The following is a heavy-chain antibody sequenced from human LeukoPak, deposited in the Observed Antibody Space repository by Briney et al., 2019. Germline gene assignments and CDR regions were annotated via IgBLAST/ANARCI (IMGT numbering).Heavy chain of an antibody. CDR3: ARVDDQVLWYQHYYYYYYMDV. CDR1: GGSISSYY. Sequence: PSETLSLTCTVSGGSISSYYWSWIRQPAGKGLEWIGYIYYSGSTNYNPSLKSRVTISVDTSKNQFSLKLSSVTAADTAVYYCARVDDQVLWYQHYYYYYYMDVWGKGTTVTVSS. V-gene: IGHV4-59*01. CDR2: IYYSGST. J-gene: IGHJ6*03. D-gene: IGHD2-2*01.